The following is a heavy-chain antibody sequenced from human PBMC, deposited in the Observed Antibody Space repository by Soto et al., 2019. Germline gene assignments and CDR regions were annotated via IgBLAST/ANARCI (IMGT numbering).Heavy chain of an antibody. CDR2: ISGGGDST. CDR1: GFTFSTNS. D-gene: IGHD1-26*01. V-gene: IGHV3-23*01. CDR3: SKWDGDGDQ. Sequence: EVQLLESGGGLVQPGGSLRLSCAASGFTFSTNSMTWVRQAPGKGLEWVCGISGGGDSTHYADSVKGRFPISRYNSKNMVYLQMNSLTADDTAVYFCSKWDGDGDQWVQGTLVTVSS. J-gene: IGHJ5*02.